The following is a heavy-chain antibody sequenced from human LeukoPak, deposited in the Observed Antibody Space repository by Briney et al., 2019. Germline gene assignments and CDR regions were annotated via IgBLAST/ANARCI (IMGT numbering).Heavy chain of an antibody. J-gene: IGHJ4*02. CDR1: GGTFSSYA. D-gene: IGHD3-9*01. CDR2: IILIFGTA. V-gene: IGHV1-69*01. Sequence: SVKVSCKASGGTFSSYAISWVRQAPGQGLEWIGGIILIFGTANYAQKFQGRVTITADESTSTAYMELSSLRSEDTAVYYCARINHYDILTGYYDWGQGNLVTVSS. CDR3: ARINHYDILTGYYD.